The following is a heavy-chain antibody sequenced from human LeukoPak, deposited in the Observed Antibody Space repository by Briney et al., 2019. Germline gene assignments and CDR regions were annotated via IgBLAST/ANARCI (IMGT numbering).Heavy chain of an antibody. CDR1: GGSFSGYY. CDR2: INHSGST. D-gene: IGHD2/OR15-2a*01. V-gene: IGHV4-34*01. Sequence: SETLSLTCAVYGGSFSGYYWSWIRQPPGKGLEWIGEINHSGSTNYNPSLKSRVTISVDTSKNQFSLKLSSVTAADTAVYYCARVRLWTYYFDYWGQGTLVTVSS. CDR3: ARVRLWTYYFDY. J-gene: IGHJ4*02.